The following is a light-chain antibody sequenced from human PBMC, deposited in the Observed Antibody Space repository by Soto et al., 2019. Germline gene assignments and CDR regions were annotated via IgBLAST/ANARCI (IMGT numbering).Light chain of an antibody. CDR3: QSYDSSLSGYV. V-gene: IGLV1-40*01. Sequence: QSVLTQPPSVSGAPGQRVTISCTGSSSNIGAGYDVHWYQQLPGTAPKLLIYGNSSRPSGVPDRFSGSKSGTSASLAITGLQAEDEADYYRQSYDSSLSGYVFGTGTKVTVL. CDR1: SSNIGAGYD. J-gene: IGLJ1*01. CDR2: GNS.